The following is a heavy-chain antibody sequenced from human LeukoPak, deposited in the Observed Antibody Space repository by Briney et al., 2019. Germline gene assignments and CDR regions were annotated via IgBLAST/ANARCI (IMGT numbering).Heavy chain of an antibody. CDR1: GFSLTDSS. CDR3: TANGDNSDF. V-gene: IGHV3-73*01. CDR2: IRNKASTYAT. Sequence: GGSLRLSCAASGFSLTDSSVRWVRQASGKGLEWLGRIRNKASTYATAYAASVRGRFTISRDDSKHTAYLQMNSLKTDDTAMYYCTANGDNSDFWGQGTLVTVSS. D-gene: IGHD2-21*02. J-gene: IGHJ4*02.